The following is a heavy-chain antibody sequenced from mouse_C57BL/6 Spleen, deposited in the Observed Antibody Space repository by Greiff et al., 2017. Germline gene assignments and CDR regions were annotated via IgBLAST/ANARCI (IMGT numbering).Heavy chain of an antibody. V-gene: IGHV5-16*01. D-gene: IGHD3-3*01. CDR1: GFTFSDYY. CDR2: INYDGSST. Sequence: EVKVVESEGGLVQPGSSMKLSCTASGFTFSDYYMAWVRQVPEKGLEWVANINYDGSSTYYLDSLKSRFIISRDNAKNILYLKMSSLKSEDTATYYCARGTGFDYWGQGTTLTVSS. J-gene: IGHJ2*01. CDR3: ARGTGFDY.